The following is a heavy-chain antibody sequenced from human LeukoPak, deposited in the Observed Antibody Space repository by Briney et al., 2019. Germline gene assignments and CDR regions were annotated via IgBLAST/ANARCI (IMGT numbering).Heavy chain of an antibody. J-gene: IGHJ6*03. V-gene: IGHV4-59*01. CDR2: IYYSGST. D-gene: IGHD2-2*01. CDR3: ASVSLYCSSTSCPDYYYYMDV. CDR1: GGSISSYY. Sequence: SETLSLTCTVSGGSISSYYWSWIRQPPGKGLEWIGYIYYSGSTNYNPSLKSRVTISVDTSKNQFSLKLSSVTAADTAVYYCASVSLYCSSTSCPDYYYYMDVWGKGTTVTVSS.